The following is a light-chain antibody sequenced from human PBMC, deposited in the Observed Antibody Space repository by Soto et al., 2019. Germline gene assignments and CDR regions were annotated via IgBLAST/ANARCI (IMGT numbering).Light chain of an antibody. V-gene: IGLV2-14*03. CDR3: SPYTSSSTRV. Sequence: QSVLTQPPSASGSPGQSVTISCTGTSSDVGGYNYVSWYQQHPDKAPKLMIYEVSNRPSGVSNRFSGSKSFNTATLTISGLQADDEADYYCSPYTSSSTRVFGTGTKVTVL. CDR2: EVS. J-gene: IGLJ1*01. CDR1: SSDVGGYNY.